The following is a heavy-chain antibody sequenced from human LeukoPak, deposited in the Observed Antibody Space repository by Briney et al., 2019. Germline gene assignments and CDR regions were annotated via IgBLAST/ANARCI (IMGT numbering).Heavy chain of an antibody. V-gene: IGHV4-4*07. D-gene: IGHD6-13*01. CDR3: ARQIIAAGKNYYGMDV. CDR1: GGSISSYY. CDR2: IYTSGST. J-gene: IGHJ6*02. Sequence: SEILSLTCTVSGGSISSYYWTWIRQPAGKGREWSGRIYTSGSTNYNPSLKSRVTMSVDTSNNQLSLNLSSVTAADTAVYYCARQIIAAGKNYYGMDVWGQGTTVTVSS.